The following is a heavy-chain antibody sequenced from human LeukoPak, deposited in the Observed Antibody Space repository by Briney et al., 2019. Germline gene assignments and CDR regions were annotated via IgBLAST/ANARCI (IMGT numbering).Heavy chain of an antibody. V-gene: IGHV1-46*01. D-gene: IGHD5-24*01. J-gene: IGHJ4*02. CDR3: ARETNSRGMATIFDY. CDR2: INPSGGST. CDR1: GYTFTSYY. Sequence: ASVKVFCKASGYTFTSYYMHWVRQAPGQGLEWMGIINPSGGSTSYAQKFQGRVTMTRDTSTSTVYMELSSLRSDDTAVYYCARETNSRGMATIFDYWGQGTLVTVSS.